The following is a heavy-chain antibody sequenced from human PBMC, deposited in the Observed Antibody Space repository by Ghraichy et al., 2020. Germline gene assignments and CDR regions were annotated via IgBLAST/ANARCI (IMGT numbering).Heavy chain of an antibody. Sequence: SLTCAVYGGSFSVYYWSWIRQPPGKGLEWNWEINHSGSTNYNPSLKSRVTISVDTSKNQFSLKLSYVTAADTAVYYCARVVGVLYYYYYYMDVWGKGTKDTVSS. CDR1: GGSFSVYY. V-gene: IGHV4-34*01. D-gene: IGHD4/OR15-4a*01. J-gene: IGHJ6*03. CDR2: INHSGST. CDR3: ARVVGVLYYYYYYMDV.